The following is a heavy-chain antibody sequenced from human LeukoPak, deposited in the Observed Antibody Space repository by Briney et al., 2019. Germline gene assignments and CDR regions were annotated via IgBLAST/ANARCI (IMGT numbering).Heavy chain of an antibody. D-gene: IGHD3-10*01. CDR1: GGSFSGYY. CDR2: INHSGST. CDR3: ARGRRSMVRGVIYYYYYGMDV. J-gene: IGHJ6*02. V-gene: IGHV4-34*01. Sequence: PSETLSLTCAVYGGSFSGYYWSWIRQPPRKGLEWIGEINHSGSTNYNPFLKSRVTISVDTSKNQFSLKLSSVTAADTAVYYCARGRRSMVRGVIYYYYYGMDVWGQGTTVTVSS.